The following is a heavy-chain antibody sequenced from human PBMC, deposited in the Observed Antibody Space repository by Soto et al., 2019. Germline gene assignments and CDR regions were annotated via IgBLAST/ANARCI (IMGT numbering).Heavy chain of an antibody. CDR3: ARDPGVGYGDGGGSDY. CDR1: GGTFSSYA. Sequence: QVQLVQSGAEVKKPGSSVKVSCKASGGTFSSYAISWVRQAPGQGLEWMGGIIPIFGTANYAQKFQGRVTITADESTSTAYMELSRLRSEDTAVYCWARDPGVGYGDGGGSDYGGQGTLVTVSS. D-gene: IGHD5-18*01. V-gene: IGHV1-69*01. J-gene: IGHJ4*02. CDR2: IIPIFGTA.